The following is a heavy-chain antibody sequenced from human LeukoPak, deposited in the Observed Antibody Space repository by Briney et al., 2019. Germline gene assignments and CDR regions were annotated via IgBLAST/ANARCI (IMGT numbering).Heavy chain of an antibody. J-gene: IGHJ3*02. CDR2: IYYSGST. CDR1: GGSISSSSYY. CDR3: ARDFPARYDIFKPHDAFDI. Sequence: SETLSLTCTVSGGSISSSSYYWGWIRQPPGKGLEWIGSIYYSGSTYYNPSLKSRVTISVDTSKNQFSLKLSSVTAADTAVYYCARDFPARYDIFKPHDAFDIWGQGTMVTVSS. D-gene: IGHD3-9*01. V-gene: IGHV4-39*07.